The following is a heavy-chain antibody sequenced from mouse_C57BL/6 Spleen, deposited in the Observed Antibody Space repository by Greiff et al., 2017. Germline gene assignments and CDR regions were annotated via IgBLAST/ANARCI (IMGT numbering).Heavy chain of an antibody. V-gene: IGHV2-2*01. CDR2: IWSGGST. CDR1: GFSLTSYG. Sequence: VQLQQSGPGLVQPSQSLSITCTASGFSLTSYGVHWVRQSPGKGLEWLGVIWSGGSTDYNAAFISRLSISKDNSKSQVFFKMNSLQADDTAIYYCARNGSWFAYWGQGTLVTVSA. CDR3: ARNGSWFAY. J-gene: IGHJ3*01.